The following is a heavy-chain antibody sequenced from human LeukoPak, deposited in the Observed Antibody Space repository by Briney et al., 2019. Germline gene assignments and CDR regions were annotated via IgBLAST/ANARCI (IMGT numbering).Heavy chain of an antibody. J-gene: IGHJ4*02. V-gene: IGHV3-7*01. CDR2: IKRDGSEK. CDR1: GFTFNIYW. D-gene: IGHD6-19*01. Sequence: GGSLRLSCAASGFTFNIYWMGWVRQAPGKGLEWVANIKRDGSEKYFVDSVKGRFAISRDNAKKSLYLEMNSLRVEDTAVYYCVRTAEGGWLDYWGQGTVVTVSS. CDR3: VRTAEGGWLDY.